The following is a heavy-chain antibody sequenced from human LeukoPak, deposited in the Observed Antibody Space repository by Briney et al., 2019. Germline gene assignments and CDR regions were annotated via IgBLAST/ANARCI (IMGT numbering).Heavy chain of an antibody. CDR2: VSYAGRT. CDR3: ARLLDNDSSGDPDTFDM. D-gene: IGHD3-22*01. Sequence: SETLSLTCTVSGGGSINGHYWSWIRQPPGKELEWIGFVSYAGRTKYNPSLQSRVTISVATSENNFSLKLTSVTTADTAVYYCARLLDNDSSGDPDTFDMWGQGTVVIVSS. CDR1: GGGSINGHY. V-gene: IGHV4-59*11. J-gene: IGHJ3*02.